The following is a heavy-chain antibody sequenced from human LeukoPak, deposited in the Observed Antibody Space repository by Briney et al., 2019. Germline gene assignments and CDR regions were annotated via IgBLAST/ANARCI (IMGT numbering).Heavy chain of an antibody. D-gene: IGHD1-26*01. Sequence: EASVKVSCKASGDTFSSYDINWVRQATGQGLEWMGWMNPNSGNTGYAQKFQGRVTMTRNTSISTAYMELSSLRSEDTAVYYCARVGFLRWDLLVAAFDIWGQGTMVTVSS. CDR3: ARVGFLRWDLLVAAFDI. V-gene: IGHV1-8*01. CDR2: MNPNSGNT. J-gene: IGHJ3*02. CDR1: GDTFSSYD.